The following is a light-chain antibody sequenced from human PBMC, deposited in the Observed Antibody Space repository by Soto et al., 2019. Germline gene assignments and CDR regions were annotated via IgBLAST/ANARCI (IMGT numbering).Light chain of an antibody. CDR3: LQYDNWPPT. Sequence: EMMMTQSPATLSVYPGERVTLSCRATQSVSSDLAWYQQRPDQAPRLLIYGASTRATGIAARFSGSGSGTEFTLTISSLESEDFAVYYCLQYDNWPPTFGQGTKLEIK. J-gene: IGKJ2*01. CDR1: QSVSSD. V-gene: IGKV3-15*01. CDR2: GAS.